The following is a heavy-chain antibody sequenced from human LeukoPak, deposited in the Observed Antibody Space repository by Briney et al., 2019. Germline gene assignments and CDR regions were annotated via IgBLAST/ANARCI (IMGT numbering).Heavy chain of an antibody. CDR2: INPDSGGA. V-gene: IGHV1-2*02. CDR1: GYTFTDHH. CDR3: TLFSH. D-gene: IGHD3-3*01. J-gene: IGHJ4*02. Sequence: GASVKVSCKASGYTFTDHHMHWVRQAPRQGLEWMGWINPDSGGADYAQKFQGRVTMTRDTSTSTAYMELTRLRSDDTAVYYCTLFSHWGQGTLVTVSS.